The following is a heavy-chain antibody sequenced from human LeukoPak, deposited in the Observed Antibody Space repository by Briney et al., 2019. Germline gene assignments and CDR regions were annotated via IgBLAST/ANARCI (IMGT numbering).Heavy chain of an antibody. CDR3: ARQGAAGNGYVDY. CDR2: IYPGDSDT. D-gene: IGHD6-13*01. Sequence: GESLKIPCKGSGYSFTSYWIGWVRQMPGKGLEWMGIIYPGDSDTRYSPSFQGQVTISADKSISPPYLHWSSLKASDTPLYYTARQGAAGNGYVDYWGQGTLVTVSS. CDR1: GYSFTSYW. V-gene: IGHV5-51*01. J-gene: IGHJ4*02.